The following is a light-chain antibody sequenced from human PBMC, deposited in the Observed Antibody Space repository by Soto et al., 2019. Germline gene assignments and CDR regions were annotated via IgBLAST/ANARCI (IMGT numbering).Light chain of an antibody. CDR2: DGS. V-gene: IGKV3D-20*01. Sequence: EIVLTQSPATLSLSPGDRATLSCGASQRVRSSYVAWYQQKAGLAPRLLIYDGSSRASGIPDRFSGSGSGTDFTLTIGSLAPEDFAVYYCQQYDNSAPLSFGGGTKVEMK. J-gene: IGKJ4*01. CDR1: QRVRSSY. CDR3: QQYDNSAPLS.